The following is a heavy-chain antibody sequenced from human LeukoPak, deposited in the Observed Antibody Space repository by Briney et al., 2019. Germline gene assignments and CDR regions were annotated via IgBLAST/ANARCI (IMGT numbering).Heavy chain of an antibody. CDR3: ARDLGEQWPERFNWFDP. CDR2: IYTSGST. V-gene: IGHV4-61*02. D-gene: IGHD6-19*01. Sequence: PSQTLSLTCTVSGGSISSGSYYWSWIRQPAGKGLEWIGRIYTSGSTNYNPSLKSRVTISVDTSKNQFSLKLSSVTAADTAVYYCARDLGEQWPERFNWFDPWGQGTLVTVSS. CDR1: GGSISSGSYY. J-gene: IGHJ5*02.